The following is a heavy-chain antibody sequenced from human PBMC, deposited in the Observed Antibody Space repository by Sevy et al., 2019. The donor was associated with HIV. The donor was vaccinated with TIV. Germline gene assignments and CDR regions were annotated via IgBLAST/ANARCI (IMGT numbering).Heavy chain of an antibody. J-gene: IGHJ3*01. D-gene: IGHD3-22*01. CDR1: GDSVSSNSAA. CDR2: TLYRSKWYN. Sequence: SQTLSLTCVISGDSVSSNSAAWNWIRQSPSRGLEWLGRTLYRSKWYNEYAVSVKSRLTINPDTSKNQFSLQLNSVTPEDTAVYYCAGHSSPMHEGFDVWGQGTVVTVSS. V-gene: IGHV6-1*01. CDR3: AGHSSPMHEGFDV.